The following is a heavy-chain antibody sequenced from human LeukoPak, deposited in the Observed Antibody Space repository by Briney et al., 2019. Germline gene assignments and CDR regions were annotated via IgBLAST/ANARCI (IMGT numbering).Heavy chain of an antibody. J-gene: IGHJ1*01. CDR1: GFTFSSYG. CDR2: ISGSGGST. CDR3: ARSRTRWATIQYFQH. Sequence: EPGGSLRLSCAASGFTFSSYGMSWVRQAPGKGLEWVSAISGSGGSTYYADSVKGRFTISRDNSKNTLYLQMNSLRAEDTAVYYCARSRTRWATIQYFQHWGQGTLVTVSS. V-gene: IGHV3-23*01. D-gene: IGHD5-12*01.